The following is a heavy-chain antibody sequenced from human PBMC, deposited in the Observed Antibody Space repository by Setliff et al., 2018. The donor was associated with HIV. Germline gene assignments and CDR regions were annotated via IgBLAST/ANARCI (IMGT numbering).Heavy chain of an antibody. Sequence: SETLSLTCTVSGGSISSYYWSWIRQPPGKGLEWIGYIYFSGNTNYNPSPKSRVTMSVDTSKNEFSPKVRYVPAADTAVYFCARARQNYLYYMDVWGKGTTVTVSS. CDR2: IYFSGNT. V-gene: IGHV4-59*12. CDR1: GGSISSYY. J-gene: IGHJ6*03. CDR3: ARARQNYLYYMDV.